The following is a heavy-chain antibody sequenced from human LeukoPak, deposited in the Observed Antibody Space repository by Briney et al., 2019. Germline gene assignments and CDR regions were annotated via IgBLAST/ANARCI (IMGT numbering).Heavy chain of an antibody. CDR1: GGSISSYY. J-gene: IGHJ4*02. Sequence: SETLSLTCTVSGGSISSYYWSWIRQPPGKGLEWIGYIYYSGSTNYNPSLKSRVTISVDTSKNQFSLKLSSVTAADTAVYYCARGYYGVYSDYWGQGTLVTVSS. CDR3: ARGYYGVYSDY. D-gene: IGHD4-17*01. V-gene: IGHV4-59*01. CDR2: IYYSGST.